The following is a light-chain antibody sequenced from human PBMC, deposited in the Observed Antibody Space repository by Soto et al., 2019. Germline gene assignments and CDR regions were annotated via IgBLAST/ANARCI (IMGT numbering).Light chain of an antibody. Sequence: EIVLTQSPATLSLSPGERATLSCRASQSVSSYLAWYQQKPGQAPRLLIYDASNRATGISARFSGSGSGTDFTLTISSLEPEDFAVYYCHQRSNWPPITFGQGTRLEI. CDR1: QSVSSY. V-gene: IGKV3-11*01. J-gene: IGKJ5*01. CDR3: HQRSNWPPIT. CDR2: DAS.